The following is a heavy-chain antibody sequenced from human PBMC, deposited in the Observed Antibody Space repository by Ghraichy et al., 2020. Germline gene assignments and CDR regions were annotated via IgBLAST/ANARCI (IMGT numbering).Heavy chain of an antibody. V-gene: IGHV3-21*01. CDR1: GFTFSSYS. CDR2: ISSSSSYI. D-gene: IGHD6-13*01. J-gene: IGHJ6*02. CDR3: ARDNSSSWFGYYYYGMDV. Sequence: GGSLRLSCAASGFTFSSYSMNWVRQAPGKGLEWVSSISSSSSYIYYADSVKGRFTISRDNAKNSLYLQMNSLRAEDTAVYYCARDNSSSWFGYYYYGMDVWGQGTTVTVSS.